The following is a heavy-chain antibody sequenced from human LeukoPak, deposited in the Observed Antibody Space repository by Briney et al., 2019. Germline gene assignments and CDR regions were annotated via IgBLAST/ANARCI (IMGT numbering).Heavy chain of an antibody. CDR1: GGSISSGDYY. D-gene: IGHD6-19*01. J-gene: IGHJ4*02. Sequence: SETLSLTCTVSGGSISSGDYYWSWIRQPPGKGLEWIGYIYYSGSTNYNPSLKSRVTISVDTSKNQFSLKLSSVTAADTAVYYCARRFSYSSGSFDYRGQGTLVTVSS. V-gene: IGHV4-30-4*01. CDR2: IYYSGST. CDR3: ARRFSYSSGSFDY.